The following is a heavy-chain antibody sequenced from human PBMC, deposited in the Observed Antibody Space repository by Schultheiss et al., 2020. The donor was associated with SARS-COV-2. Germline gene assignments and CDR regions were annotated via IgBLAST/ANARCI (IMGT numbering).Heavy chain of an antibody. Sequence: SETLSLTCTVSGGSISSGGYYWSWIRQHPGKGLEWIGYIYYSGSTYYNPSLKSRVTISVDTSKNQFSLKLSSVTAADTAVYYCARDHASIRGYYYAGVPDYWGQGTLVTVSS. CDR1: GGSISSGGYY. CDR3: ARDHASIRGYYYAGVPDY. V-gene: IGHV4-31*03. CDR2: IYYSGST. J-gene: IGHJ4*02. D-gene: IGHD3-22*01.